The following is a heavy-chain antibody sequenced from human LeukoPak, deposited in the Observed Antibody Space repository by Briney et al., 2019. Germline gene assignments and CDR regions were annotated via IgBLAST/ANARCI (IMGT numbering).Heavy chain of an antibody. Sequence: PSETLSLTCTVSGYSISSGYYWGWIRQPPGKRLEWIGSIYHSGSTYYNPSLKSRVTISVDTSKNQFSLKLSSVTAADTAVYYCARETGGSYWFDPWGQGTLVTVSS. V-gene: IGHV4-38-2*02. CDR1: GYSISSGYY. CDR3: ARETGGSYWFDP. J-gene: IGHJ5*02. CDR2: IYHSGST. D-gene: IGHD1-26*01.